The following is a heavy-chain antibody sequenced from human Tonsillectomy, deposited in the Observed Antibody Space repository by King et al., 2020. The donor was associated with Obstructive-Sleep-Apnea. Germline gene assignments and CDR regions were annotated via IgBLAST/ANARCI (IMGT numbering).Heavy chain of an antibody. D-gene: IGHD3-10*01. Sequence: QLVQSGGGVVQPGGSLRLSCAASGFTFSSSGMHWVRQAPGKGLEWVAFIRFDGSNKYYADSVKGRFTISRDNSKNTLYLQMNSLRAEDTAVYYCAKAHADFGSGSYYSVWGQGTLVTVSS. CDR1: GFTFSSSG. CDR3: AKAHADFGSGSYYSV. J-gene: IGHJ4*02. V-gene: IGHV3-30*02. CDR2: IRFDGSNK.